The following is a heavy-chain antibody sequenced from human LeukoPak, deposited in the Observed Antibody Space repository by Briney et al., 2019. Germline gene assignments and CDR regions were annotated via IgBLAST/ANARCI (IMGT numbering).Heavy chain of an antibody. J-gene: IGHJ6*03. CDR1: GFTFGSYA. CDR2: ISGGGGST. CDR3: ARGALYYMDV. Sequence: GGSLRLSCAASGFTFGSYAMSWVRQAPGKGLEWVSAISGGGGSTYYADSVKGRFTISRDNSKNTLYLQMNSLRAEDTAVYYCARGALYYMDVWGKGTTVTISS. V-gene: IGHV3-23*01.